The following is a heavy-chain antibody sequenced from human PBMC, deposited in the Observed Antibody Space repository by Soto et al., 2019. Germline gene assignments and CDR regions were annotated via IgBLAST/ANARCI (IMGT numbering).Heavy chain of an antibody. Sequence: PSETLSLTCSVSGGSVRSGSYYWTWFRQPPGKGLEWIGYIYQSGTTNYNASLKSRVTISIDTSKNQFFLKLNSVTAADTAVYYCARDSSGRHDYWGQGTLVTVS. CDR2: IYQSGTT. D-gene: IGHD3-22*01. CDR3: ARDSSGRHDY. V-gene: IGHV4-61*01. CDR1: GGSVRSGSYY. J-gene: IGHJ4*02.